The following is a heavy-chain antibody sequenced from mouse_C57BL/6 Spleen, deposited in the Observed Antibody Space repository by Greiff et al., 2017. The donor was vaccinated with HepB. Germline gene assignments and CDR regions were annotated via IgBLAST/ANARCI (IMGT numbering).Heavy chain of an antibody. CDR2: IRNKANGYTT. D-gene: IGHD2-1*01. CDR3: ARRVYYGNLYYFDY. Sequence: EVKLVESGGGLVQPGGSLSLSCAASGFTFTDYYMSWVRQPPGKALEWLGFIRNKANGYTTEYSASVKGRFTISRDNSQSILYLQMNALRAEDSATYYCARRVYYGNLYYFDYWGQGTTLTVSS. CDR1: GFTFTDYY. J-gene: IGHJ2*01. V-gene: IGHV7-3*01.